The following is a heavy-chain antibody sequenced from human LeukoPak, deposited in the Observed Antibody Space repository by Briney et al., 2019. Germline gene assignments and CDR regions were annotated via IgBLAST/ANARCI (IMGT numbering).Heavy chain of an antibody. V-gene: IGHV1-69*06. CDR2: IIPIFGTA. Sequence: ASVKVSCKASGGTFSSYAISWVRQAPGQGLEWMGGIIPIFGTANYAQKFQGRVTITADKSTSTAYMELSSLRSEDTAVYYCARDRRAVGIAAAGTPLGYWGQGTLVTVSS. D-gene: IGHD6-13*01. J-gene: IGHJ4*02. CDR1: GGTFSSYA. CDR3: ARDRRAVGIAAAGTPLGY.